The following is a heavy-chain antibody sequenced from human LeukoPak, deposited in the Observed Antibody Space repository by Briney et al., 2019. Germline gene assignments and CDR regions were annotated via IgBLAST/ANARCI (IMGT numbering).Heavy chain of an antibody. V-gene: IGHV3-74*01. CDR1: GFIFSSYW. Sequence: PGGSLRLSCAASGFIFSSYWMHWVRHAPGKGLAWVSRINTDGSSTSYADSVKGRFTISRDNAKNTLYLQMNSLRAEDTALYYCAKDEAAAGYTLWYWGQGTLVTVSS. J-gene: IGHJ4*02. CDR3: AKDEAAAGYTLWY. D-gene: IGHD6-13*01. CDR2: INTDGSST.